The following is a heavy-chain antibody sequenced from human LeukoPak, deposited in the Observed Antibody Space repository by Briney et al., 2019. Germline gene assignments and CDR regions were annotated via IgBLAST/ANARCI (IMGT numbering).Heavy chain of an antibody. CDR2: ISNNGGRT. J-gene: IGHJ4*02. CDR1: GFSFGSNT. V-gene: IGHV3-23*01. Sequence: RSGGSLRLSCAGSGFSFGSNTMSWVRQAPGRGLEWVSAISNNGGRTDYADSVKGRFTISRDNSKSTLYLHMDSLRAEDTAVYYCARDEDTSALSEYWGQGTLVTVSS. CDR3: ARDEDTSALSEY. D-gene: IGHD2/OR15-2a*01.